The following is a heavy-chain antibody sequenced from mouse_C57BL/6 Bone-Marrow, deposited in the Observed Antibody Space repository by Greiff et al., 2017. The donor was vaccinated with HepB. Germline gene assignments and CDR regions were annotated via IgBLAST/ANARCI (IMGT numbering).Heavy chain of an antibody. CDR2: ISDGGSYT. CDR3: ARDGEGYYAWFAY. J-gene: IGHJ3*01. Sequence: EVMLVESGGGLVKPGGSLKLSCAASGFTFSSYAMSWVRQTPEKRLEWVATISDGGSYTYYPDNVKGRFTISRDNAKNNLYLQMSHLKSEDTAMYYCARDGEGYYAWFAYWGQGTRVTVSA. CDR1: GFTFSSYA. D-gene: IGHD2-3*01. V-gene: IGHV5-4*01.